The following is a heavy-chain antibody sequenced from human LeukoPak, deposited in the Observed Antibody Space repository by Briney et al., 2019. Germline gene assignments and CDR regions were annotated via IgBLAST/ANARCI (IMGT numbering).Heavy chain of an antibody. CDR1: GGSISSYY. D-gene: IGHD6-13*01. V-gene: IGHV4-59*12. J-gene: IGHJ4*02. Sequence: PSETLSLTCTVSGGSISSYYWSWIRQPPGKGLEWIGYIYYSGSTNYNPSLKSRVTISVDTSKNQFSLKLSSVTAADTAVYYCARDSAAGHNDYWGQGTLVTVSS. CDR3: ARDSAAGHNDY. CDR2: IYYSGST.